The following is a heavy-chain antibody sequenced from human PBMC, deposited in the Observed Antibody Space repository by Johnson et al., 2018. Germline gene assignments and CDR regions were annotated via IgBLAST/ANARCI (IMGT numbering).Heavy chain of an antibody. CDR3: AKGSRLQDYFYYYYMDV. CDR2: ISYDGRDK. CDR1: GFTFSTFG. Sequence: QVQLVQSGGGVVQPGKSLRLSCAASGFTFSTFGMHWVRQAPGQGLEWVTLISYDGRDKYYADSVRGRFTLSRDNSKNTLYLQTNSRRPEDTAVYYVAKGSRLQDYFYYYYMDVWGKGTTVTVSS. V-gene: IGHV3-30*18. D-gene: IGHD5-24*01. J-gene: IGHJ6*03.